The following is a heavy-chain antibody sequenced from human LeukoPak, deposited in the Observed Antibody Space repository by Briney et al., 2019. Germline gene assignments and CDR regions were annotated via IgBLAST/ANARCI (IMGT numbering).Heavy chain of an antibody. J-gene: IGHJ4*02. CDR3: ASTSDGYQLLNYFDY. D-gene: IGHD2-2*01. CDR1: GGTFSSYA. Sequence: GSSVKVSCKDSGGTFSSYAISWVRQAPGQGLEWMGGVIPIFGTANYAQKFQGRVTITADKSTSTAYMELSSLRSEDTAVYYCASTSDGYQLLNYFDYWGQGTLVTVSS. V-gene: IGHV1-69*06. CDR2: VIPIFGTA.